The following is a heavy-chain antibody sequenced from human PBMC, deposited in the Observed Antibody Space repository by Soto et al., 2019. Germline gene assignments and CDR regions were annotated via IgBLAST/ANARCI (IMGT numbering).Heavy chain of an antibody. D-gene: IGHD3-10*01. V-gene: IGHV3-48*02. CDR1: GFTFSSYS. J-gene: IGHJ4*02. CDR2: ISRSSSTI. Sequence: GGSLRLSCAASGFTFSSYSMNWVRQAPGKGLEWVSYISRSSSTIYYADSVKGRFTISRDNAKNSLYLQMNSLRDEDTAVYYCARITMVRGNYFDYWGQGTLVTVSS. CDR3: ARITMVRGNYFDY.